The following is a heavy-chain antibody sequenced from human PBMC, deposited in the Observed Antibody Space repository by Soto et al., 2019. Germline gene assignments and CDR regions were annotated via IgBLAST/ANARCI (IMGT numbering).Heavy chain of an antibody. CDR1: GFSFNTYE. CDR2: ISTSGSTI. Sequence: GSLRLSCAASGFSFNTYEMNWVRQAPGKGLEWVSYISTSGSTIYYADSVKGRFTISRDNGKNSLYLQMNSLRAEDAAVYYCAYGGSCDYWGQGTQVTVSS. V-gene: IGHV3-48*03. J-gene: IGHJ4*02. CDR3: AYGGSCDY. D-gene: IGHD1-26*01.